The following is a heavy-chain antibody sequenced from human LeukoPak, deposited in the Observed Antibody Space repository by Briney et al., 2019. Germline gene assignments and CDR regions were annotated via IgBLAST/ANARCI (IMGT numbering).Heavy chain of an antibody. CDR2: IYYSGST. Sequence: SETLSLTCTVSGGSISSYYWSWIRQPPGKGLEWIGYIYYSGSTNYNPSLKSRVTISVDTSKNQFSLKLSSVTAADTAVYYCARGQWPPTYYFDYWGRGTLVTISS. CDR1: GGSISSYY. V-gene: IGHV4-59*01. CDR3: ARGQWPPTYYFDY. D-gene: IGHD6-19*01. J-gene: IGHJ4*02.